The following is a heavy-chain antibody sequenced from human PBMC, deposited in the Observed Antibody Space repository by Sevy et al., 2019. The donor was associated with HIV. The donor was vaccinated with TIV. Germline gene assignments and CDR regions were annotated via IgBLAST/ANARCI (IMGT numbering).Heavy chain of an antibody. CDR3: ARGGGYCSSTSCPSNLDY. CDR2: INHSGST. V-gene: IGHV4-34*01. CDR1: GGSFSGYY. D-gene: IGHD2-2*01. Sequence: SETLSLTCAVYGGSFSGYYWSWIRQPPGKGLEWIGEINHSGSTNYNPSLKSRVTISVDTSKNQFSLKLSSVTAADTAVYYCARGGGYCSSTSCPSNLDYWGQGTLVTVSS. J-gene: IGHJ4*02.